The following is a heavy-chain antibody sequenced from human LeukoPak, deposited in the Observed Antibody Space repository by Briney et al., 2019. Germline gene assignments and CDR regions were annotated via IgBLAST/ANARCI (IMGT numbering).Heavy chain of an antibody. J-gene: IGHJ4*02. D-gene: IGHD4-23*01. Sequence: PGGSLRLSCAASGFTFSSYSMNWVRQAPGKGLEWVSYISSSSSTIYYADSVKGRFTISRDNAKNSLYLQMNSLRAEDTAVYYCAREVAPGGKRGYYFDYWGQGTLATVSS. V-gene: IGHV3-48*04. CDR2: ISSSSSTI. CDR3: AREVAPGGKRGYYFDY. CDR1: GFTFSSYS.